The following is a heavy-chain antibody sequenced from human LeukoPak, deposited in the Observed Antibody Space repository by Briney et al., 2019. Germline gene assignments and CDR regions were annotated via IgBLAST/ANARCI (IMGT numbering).Heavy chain of an antibody. V-gene: IGHV4-30-2*01. Sequence: SETLSLTCTVSGGAISSGGYYWSWIRQPPGKGLEWIGYIYHSGSTYYTPSLKSRVTISVDRSKTQFSLKLSSVTAADTAVYYCVSDSHESCSSTRCPPFDYWGQGTLVPVSS. CDR3: VSDSHESCSSTRCPPFDY. J-gene: IGHJ4*02. D-gene: IGHD2-2*01. CDR2: IYHSGST. CDR1: GGAISSGGYY.